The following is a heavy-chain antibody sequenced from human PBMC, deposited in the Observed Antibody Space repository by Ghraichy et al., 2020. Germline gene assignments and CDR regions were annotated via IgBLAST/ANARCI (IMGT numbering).Heavy chain of an antibody. CDR3: ARALARSLYDNSGYYSGWGSDYLDY. V-gene: IGHV1-46*01. J-gene: IGHJ4*02. D-gene: IGHD3-22*01. CDR1: GYTFTNYY. CDR2: INPSGGRT. Sequence: ASVKVSCKASGYTFTNYYLHWVRQAPGQGLEWMGMINPSGGRTNYPQRFQGRVTMTRDTSTSTVYMELSSLRSEDTAVYYCARALARSLYDNSGYYSGWGSDYLDYWGQGTLVTVAS.